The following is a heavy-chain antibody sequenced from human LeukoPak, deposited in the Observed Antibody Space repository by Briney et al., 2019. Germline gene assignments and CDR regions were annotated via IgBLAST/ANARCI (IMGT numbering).Heavy chain of an antibody. CDR2: IKSKTDAGTT. J-gene: IGHJ3*02. Sequence: PGGSLRLSCTASGFTFSSYEMNWVRQAPGKGLEWVGRIKSKTDAGTTDYAAPVKGRFTISRDDSKNTLYLQMNSLKTEDTAVYYCATVDEETSMAPIQGAFDIWAQGTMVTVSS. D-gene: IGHD5-18*01. CDR1: GFTFSSYE. CDR3: ATVDEETSMAPIQGAFDI. V-gene: IGHV3-15*01.